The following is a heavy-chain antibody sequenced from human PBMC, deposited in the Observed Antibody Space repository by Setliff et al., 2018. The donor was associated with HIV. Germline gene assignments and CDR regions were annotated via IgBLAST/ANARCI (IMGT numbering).Heavy chain of an antibody. CDR1: GFIFDGYA. Sequence: PGGSLRLSCAASGFIFDGYAMHWVRQVPGKGLEWVALISWDGATTNYADSVKGRFTISRDSSKNSLYLQMNSLRTEDTALYYCAREGGSERMPFFYYYMDAWGKGTTVTVSS. CDR2: ISWDGATT. CDR3: AREGGSERMPFFYYYMDA. J-gene: IGHJ6*03. D-gene: IGHD3-10*01. V-gene: IGHV3-43*01.